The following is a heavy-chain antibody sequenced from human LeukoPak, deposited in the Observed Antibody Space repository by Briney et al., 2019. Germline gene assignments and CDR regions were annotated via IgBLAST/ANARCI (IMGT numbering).Heavy chain of an antibody. Sequence: WASVKVSCKASGYTFTSYYMHWVRQAPGQGLEWMAIINPSGGSTNYAEKFQGRVTITRDTSTSTVYMELSSLRSEDTAVYYCASDSIAAAGTLFDYWGQETLVTVSS. CDR3: ASDSIAAAGTLFDY. J-gene: IGHJ4*02. D-gene: IGHD6-13*01. CDR2: INPSGGST. CDR1: GYTFTSYY. V-gene: IGHV1-46*01.